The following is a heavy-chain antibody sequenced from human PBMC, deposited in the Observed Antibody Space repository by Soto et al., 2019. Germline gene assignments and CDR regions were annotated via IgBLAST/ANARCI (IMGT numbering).Heavy chain of an antibody. CDR3: ARPVLDCSGGSCYYFDY. V-gene: IGHV5-51*01. D-gene: IGHD2-15*01. Sequence: PGESLTISCKGSGYSFTSYWIGWVRQMPGKGLEWMGIIYPGDSDTRYSPSFQGQVTISADKSISTAYLQWSSLKASDTAMYYCARPVLDCSGGSCYYFDYWGQGTLVTVSS. CDR2: IYPGDSDT. CDR1: GYSFTSYW. J-gene: IGHJ4*02.